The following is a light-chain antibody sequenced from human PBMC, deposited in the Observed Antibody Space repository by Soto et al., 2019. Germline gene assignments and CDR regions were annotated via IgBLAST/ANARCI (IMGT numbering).Light chain of an antibody. CDR3: QKYINDLPA. V-gene: IGKV4-1*01. Sequence: DIVMTQSPDSLALSLGERATINCKSSRSLLYNPNNKNYLAWYQQKPGQPPKLLIYWASTRESGVPDRFSGSGSGTDFPLTISSLQAEDVAVYYCQKYINDLPAFGQGTKVEIK. CDR2: WAS. CDR1: RSLLYNPNNKNY. J-gene: IGKJ1*01.